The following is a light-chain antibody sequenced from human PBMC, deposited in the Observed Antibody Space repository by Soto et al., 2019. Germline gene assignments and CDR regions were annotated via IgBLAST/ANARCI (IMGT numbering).Light chain of an antibody. CDR1: QSVSSSY. J-gene: IGKJ4*01. CDR3: QQYGSSPPELT. V-gene: IGKV3-20*01. Sequence: EIVSTHSPGTLSLSPGERATHSCRASQSVSSSYLAWYQQKPGQAPRLLIYGASSRATGIPDRFSGSGSGTDFTLTISRLEPEDFAVYYCQQYGSSPPELTFGGGTKVDIK. CDR2: GAS.